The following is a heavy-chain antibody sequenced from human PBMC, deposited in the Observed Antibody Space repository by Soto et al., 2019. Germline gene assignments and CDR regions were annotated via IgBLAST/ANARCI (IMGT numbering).Heavy chain of an antibody. D-gene: IGHD2-2*01. CDR2: IDRDGSST. J-gene: IGHJ3*02. Sequence: GGSLRLSCAASGFTFSSYWMYWVRQAPGKGLVWVSRIDRDGSSTDYADSVKGRFTISRDNAKNTLYLQMKSLRAEGTAVYYCARAGGLLPAPDIWGQGTVVTVSS. CDR3: ARAGGLLPAPDI. V-gene: IGHV3-74*01. CDR1: GFTFSSYW.